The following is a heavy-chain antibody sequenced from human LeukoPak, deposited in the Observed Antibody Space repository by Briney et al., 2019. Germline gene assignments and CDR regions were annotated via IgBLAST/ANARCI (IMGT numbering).Heavy chain of an antibody. J-gene: IGHJ4*02. CDR3: ARVKISAAAEFDY. CDR1: GGSFSGYY. V-gene: IGHV4-34*01. D-gene: IGHD6-13*01. Sequence: SETLSLTCAVYGGSFSGYYWSWIRQPPGKGLEWIGEINHSGSTNCNPSLKSRVTISVDTSKNQFSLKLSSVTAADTAVYYCARVKISAAAEFDYWGQGTLVTVSS. CDR2: INHSGST.